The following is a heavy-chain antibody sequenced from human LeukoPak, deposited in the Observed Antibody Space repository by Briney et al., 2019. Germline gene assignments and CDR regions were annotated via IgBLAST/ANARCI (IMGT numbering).Heavy chain of an antibody. CDR1: GFTFSSYG. Sequence: QPGGSLRLSCAASGFTFSSYGMHWVRQAPGKGLEWVAVIWYDGSNKYYADSVKGRFTISRDNSKNTLYLQMNSLRAEDTAVYYCAKDGGAAAASYYFDYWGQGTLVTVSS. CDR2: IWYDGSNK. CDR3: AKDGGAAAASYYFDY. J-gene: IGHJ4*02. D-gene: IGHD6-13*01. V-gene: IGHV3-33*06.